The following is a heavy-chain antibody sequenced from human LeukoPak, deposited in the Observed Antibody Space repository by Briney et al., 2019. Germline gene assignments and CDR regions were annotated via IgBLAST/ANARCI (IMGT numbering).Heavy chain of an antibody. J-gene: IGHJ6*03. CDR3: ARDPVDTAMENYYYYYMDV. CDR1: GYTFTGYY. CDR2: INPNSGGT. D-gene: IGHD5-18*01. V-gene: IGHV1-2*02. Sequence: ASVKVSCKASGYTFTGYYMHWVRQAPGQGLEWMGWINPNSGGTNYAQKFQGRVTMTRDTSISTAYMELSRLRSDDTAVYYCARDPVDTAMENYYYYYMDVWGKGTTVTVSS.